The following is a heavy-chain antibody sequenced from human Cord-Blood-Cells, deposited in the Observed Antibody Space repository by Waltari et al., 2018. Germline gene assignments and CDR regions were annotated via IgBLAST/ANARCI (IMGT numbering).Heavy chain of an antibody. CDR3: ARVPDLAGYSSIPLFDY. J-gene: IGHJ4*02. V-gene: IGHV4-38-2*02. CDR1: GYSISSGYY. D-gene: IGHD6-13*01. CDR2: IYHSGGT. Sequence: QVQLQESGPGLVKPSETLSLTCTVSGYSISSGYYWGWIRQPPGKGLEWIGSIYHSGGTDYNPALKSRVTISLDTSKNEFSLKLGSVTAADTAVYYCARVPDLAGYSSIPLFDYWGQGTLVTVSS.